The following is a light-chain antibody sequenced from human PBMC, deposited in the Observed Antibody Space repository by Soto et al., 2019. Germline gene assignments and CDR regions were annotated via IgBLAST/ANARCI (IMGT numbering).Light chain of an antibody. CDR3: QQSYNNPRT. Sequence: DIQMTQSPSSLSASVGDRVTITCRASQSISSYLNWYQQKPGKAPKLLIHAASSLQSGVPSRFSGSGSGTDFTLTISSLQPEDFATYYCQQSYNNPRTFGQGTKVEIK. V-gene: IGKV1-39*01. CDR1: QSISSY. J-gene: IGKJ1*01. CDR2: AAS.